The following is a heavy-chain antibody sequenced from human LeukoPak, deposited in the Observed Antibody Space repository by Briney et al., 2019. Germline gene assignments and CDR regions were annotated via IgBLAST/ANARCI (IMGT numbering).Heavy chain of an antibody. CDR2: INPNSGGT. D-gene: IGHD2-2*01. CDR1: RYTFTGYY. Sequence: ASVKVSCKASRYTFTGYYMHWVRQAPGQGLEWMGWINPNSGGTNYAQKFQGRVTMTRDTSISTAYMELSRLRSDDTAVYYCAREAGYCSSTSCYAAGNFDYWGQGTLVTVSS. V-gene: IGHV1-2*02. CDR3: AREAGYCSSTSCYAAGNFDY. J-gene: IGHJ4*02.